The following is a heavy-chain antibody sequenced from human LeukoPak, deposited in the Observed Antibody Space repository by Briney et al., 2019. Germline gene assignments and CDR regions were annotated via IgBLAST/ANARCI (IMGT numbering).Heavy chain of an antibody. CDR2: IKSKTDGGTT. D-gene: IGHD6-13*01. J-gene: IGHJ6*03. V-gene: IGHV3-15*01. CDR1: GFTFSNAW. CDR3: TTAGYSSSWYLSDYYYMDV. Sequence: GGSLRLSCAASGFTFSNAWMSWVRQAPGKGLEWVGRIKSKTDGGTTDYAAPVKGRFTISRDDSKNTLYLQMNSLKTEDTAVYYCTTAGYSSSWYLSDYYYMDVWGKGTTVTVSS.